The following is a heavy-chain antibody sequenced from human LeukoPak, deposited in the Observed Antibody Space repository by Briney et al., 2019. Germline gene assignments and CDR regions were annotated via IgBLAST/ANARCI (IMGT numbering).Heavy chain of an antibody. CDR1: GGSISSYY. CDR2: IYYSGST. J-gene: IGHJ4*02. D-gene: IGHD2-2*01. V-gene: IGHV4-59*08. CDR3: ARGYCSSTSCFFDY. Sequence: SETLSLTCTVSGGSISSYYWSWIRQPPGKGLEWIGYIYYSGSTNYNPSLKSRVTISVDTSKNQFSLKLSSVTAADTAVYYCARGYCSSTSCFFDYWGQGTLVTVSS.